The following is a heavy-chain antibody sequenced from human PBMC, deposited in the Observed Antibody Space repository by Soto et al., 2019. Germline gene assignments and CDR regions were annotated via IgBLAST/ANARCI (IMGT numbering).Heavy chain of an antibody. CDR2: IIPIFGTA. J-gene: IGHJ6*02. Sequence: QVQLVQSGAEVKKPGSSVKVSCKASGGTFSSYAISWVRQAPGQGLEWMGGIIPIFGTADYAQKFQGRVTITADESTSTAYMELSSLISEDTAVYYCPSHSFGTANYYYYGMDVWGQGTTVTVSS. V-gene: IGHV1-69*12. CDR3: PSHSFGTANYYYYGMDV. D-gene: IGHD5-18*01. CDR1: GGTFSSYA.